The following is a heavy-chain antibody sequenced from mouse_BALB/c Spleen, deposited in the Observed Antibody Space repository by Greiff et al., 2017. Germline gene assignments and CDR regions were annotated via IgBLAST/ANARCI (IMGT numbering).Heavy chain of an antibody. J-gene: IGHJ2*01. CDR3: TRDHYGSSYYFDY. CDR2: ISSGGSYT. V-gene: IGHV5-6-4*01. CDR1: GFTFSSYT. Sequence: EVQLVESGGGLVKPGGSLKLSCAASGFTFSSYTMSWVRQTPEKRLEWVATISSGGSYTYYPDSVKGRFTISRDNAKKTLYLQMSSLKSEDTAMYYCTRDHYGSSYYFDYWGQGTTLTVSS. D-gene: IGHD1-1*01.